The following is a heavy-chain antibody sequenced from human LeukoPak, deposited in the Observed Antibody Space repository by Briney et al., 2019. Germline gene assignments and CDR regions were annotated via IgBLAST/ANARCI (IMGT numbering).Heavy chain of an antibody. V-gene: IGHV1-2*02. D-gene: IGHD3-22*01. CDR3: AREYYDSSAYNQEAIDY. CDR2: INPNSGGT. Sequence: ASVKVSCMASGYTFTSYAMHWVRQAPGQGLEWLGWINPNSGGTNYAQKFQGRVTMTRDTSISTAYMELSRLRSDDTAVYYCAREYYDSSAYNQEAIDYWGQGTLVTLSS. CDR1: GYTFTSYA. J-gene: IGHJ4*02.